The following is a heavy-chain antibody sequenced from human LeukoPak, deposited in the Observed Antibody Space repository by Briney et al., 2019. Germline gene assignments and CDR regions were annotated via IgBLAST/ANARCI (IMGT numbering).Heavy chain of an antibody. J-gene: IGHJ4*02. V-gene: IGHV4-4*02. D-gene: IGHD3-9*01. CDR3: ASLNYDILTGYYTFVDY. CDR2: IYHSGST. CDR1: GGSISSSNW. Sequence: PSETLSLTCAVSGGSISSSNWWSWVRPPPGKGLEWIGEIYHSGSTNYNPSLKSRVTISVDKSKNQFSLKLSSVTAADTAVYYCASLNYDILTGYYTFVDYWGQGTLVTVSS.